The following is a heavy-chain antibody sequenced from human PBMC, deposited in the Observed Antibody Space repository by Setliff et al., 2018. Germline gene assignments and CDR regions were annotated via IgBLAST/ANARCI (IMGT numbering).Heavy chain of an antibody. CDR1: GDSISSSNW. V-gene: IGHV4-4*02. D-gene: IGHD1-26*01. J-gene: IGHJ6*02. Sequence: SETLSLTCAVSGDSISSSNWWNWVRQPPGKGLEWIGEIYHSGSTKYNPSLKSQVTISVDKSKNQFSLKLSSVTAADTAVYYCARSSYSGSYLNVWGQGTTVTVSS. CDR3: ARSSYSGSYLNV. CDR2: IYHSGST.